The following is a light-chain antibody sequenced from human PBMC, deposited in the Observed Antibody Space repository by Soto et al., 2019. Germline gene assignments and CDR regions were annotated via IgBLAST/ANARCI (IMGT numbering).Light chain of an antibody. CDR1: HSVGSSH. CDR2: GAS. Sequence: EIVLTQSPGTLSLSPGERATLSCRASHSVGSSHLAWYQQKPGQAPRLLIYGASSRATGVPDRFSGSGSGTDFTLTISRLKPEDSAVYYCQQYVGWTFGQGTQVEIK. V-gene: IGKV3-20*01. CDR3: QQYVGWT. J-gene: IGKJ1*01.